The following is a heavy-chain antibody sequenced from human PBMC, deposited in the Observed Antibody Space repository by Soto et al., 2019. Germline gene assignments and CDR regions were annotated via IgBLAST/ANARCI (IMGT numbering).Heavy chain of an antibody. CDR3: AREGSGDSSGYYFDY. CDR2: IGTAGDT. D-gene: IGHD3-22*01. CDR1: GFTFSSYD. V-gene: IGHV3-13*01. Sequence: GGSLRLSCAASGFTFSSYDMHWVRQATGKGLEWVSAIGTAGDTYYPGSVKGRFTISRENAKNSLYLQMNSLRAEDTAVYYCAREGSGDSSGYYFDYWGQGTLVTVSS. J-gene: IGHJ4*02.